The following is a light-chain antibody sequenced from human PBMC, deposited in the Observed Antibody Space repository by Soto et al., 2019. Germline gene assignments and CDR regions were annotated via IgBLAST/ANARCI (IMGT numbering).Light chain of an antibody. V-gene: IGLV1-40*01. CDR2: GNS. CDR3: QSYDSSLSGWV. J-gene: IGLJ1*01. CDR1: SSNIGAGYD. Sequence: QSVLTQPPSVSGAPGQRVTISCTGSSSNIGAGYDVHWYQQLPGTAPKLLIYGNSNRPSGVPDRFSGSKSGTSASLAITGLHAEDEADYYCQSYDSSLSGWVFGTGTKVTVL.